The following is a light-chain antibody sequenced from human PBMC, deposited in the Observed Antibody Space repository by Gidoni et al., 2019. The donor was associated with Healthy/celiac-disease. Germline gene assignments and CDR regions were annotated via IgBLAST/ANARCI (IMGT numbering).Light chain of an antibody. CDR2: DVS. Sequence: QSALTQPRSVSGSPGQSVTISCTGTSSDVCGYNYASWYQQHPGKAPKLLIYDVSKRPSGVPDRFSGSKSGNTASLTISGLQAEDEADYYCCSYAGSYVVFGGGTKRTVL. J-gene: IGLJ2*01. CDR3: CSYAGSYVV. CDR1: SSDVCGYNY. V-gene: IGLV2-11*01.